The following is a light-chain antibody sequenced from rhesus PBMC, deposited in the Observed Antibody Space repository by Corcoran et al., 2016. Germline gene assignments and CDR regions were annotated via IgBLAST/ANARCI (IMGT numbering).Light chain of an antibody. Sequence: QSVWTQPPSGSGAPGQVVAITCSGGNSHVRGNAVHWYQHLSSKAPKLLIPNNDPSRAGSPDRFSSSKSGPSDSLVISGLQSADEANYYCEAWDNCLKSHVFGSGTKLTVL. J-gene: IGLJ6*01. CDR3: EAWDNCLKSHV. V-gene: IGLV1-77*02. CDR2: NND. CDR1: NSHVRGNA.